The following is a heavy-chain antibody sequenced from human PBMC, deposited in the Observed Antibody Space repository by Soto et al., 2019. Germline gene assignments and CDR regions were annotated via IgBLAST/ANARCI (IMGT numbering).Heavy chain of an antibody. CDR2: LYDVDGS. J-gene: IGHJ3*01. V-gene: IGHV3-53*01. CDR3: ATWHEREHAYDV. D-gene: IGHD1-1*01. Sequence: ESGGDLIQPGESLRLSCAAFGLTISGKKYVAWVRQAPGKGLEWVSALYDVDGSFYADSVKGRFTTSSDSSKTTVYLQMNDLRPDDTAVYYCATWHEREHAYDVWGQGTTVTVSS. CDR1: GLTISGKKY.